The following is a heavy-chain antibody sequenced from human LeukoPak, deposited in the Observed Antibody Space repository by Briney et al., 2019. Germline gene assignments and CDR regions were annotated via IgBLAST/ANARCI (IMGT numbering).Heavy chain of an antibody. Sequence: PGGSLGLSCAASGFTFSSYEMNWVRQAPGKGLEWVSYISSSGSTIYYADSVKGRFTISRDNAKNSLYLQMNSLRAEDTAVYYCANVRGYSYGGYFDYWGQGTLVTVSS. V-gene: IGHV3-48*03. CDR2: ISSSGSTI. D-gene: IGHD5-18*01. J-gene: IGHJ4*02. CDR1: GFTFSSYE. CDR3: ANVRGYSYGGYFDY.